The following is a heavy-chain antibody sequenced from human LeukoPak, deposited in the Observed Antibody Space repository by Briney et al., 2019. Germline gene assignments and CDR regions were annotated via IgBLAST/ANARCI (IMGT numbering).Heavy chain of an antibody. CDR1: GFTFSSYD. V-gene: IGHV3-13*05. Sequence: GGSLRLSCAASGFTFSSYDMHWVRQATGKGLEWVSAIGTAGDPYYPGSVKGRFTISRENAKNSLYLQMNSLRAGDTAVYYCARGSYHNYCSSTSCYGYFDYWGQGTLVTVSS. J-gene: IGHJ4*02. D-gene: IGHD2-2*01. CDR2: IGTAGDP. CDR3: ARGSYHNYCSSTSCYGYFDY.